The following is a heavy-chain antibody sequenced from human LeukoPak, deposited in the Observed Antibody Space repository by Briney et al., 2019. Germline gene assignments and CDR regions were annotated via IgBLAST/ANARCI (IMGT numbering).Heavy chain of an antibody. CDR2: INWNGGST. V-gene: IGHV3-20*04. CDR3: AKDALISFRGAWSQSDY. CDR1: GFTFDDYG. J-gene: IGHJ4*02. Sequence: PGGSLRLSCAASGFTFDDYGMSWVRQAPGKGLEWVSGINWNGGSTGYADSVKGRFTISRDNAKNSLFLQMNSLRAEDTAVYYCAKDALISFRGAWSQSDYWGQGALVTVSS. D-gene: IGHD3-16*02.